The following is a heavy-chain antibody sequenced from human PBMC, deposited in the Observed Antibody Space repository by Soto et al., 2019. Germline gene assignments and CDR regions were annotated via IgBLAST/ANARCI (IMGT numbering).Heavy chain of an antibody. CDR3: ARDYYYGSGSYSWFDP. CDR1: GGSISSYY. D-gene: IGHD3-10*01. J-gene: IGHJ5*02. CDR2: IYTSGST. V-gene: IGHV4-4*07. Sequence: QVQLQESGPGLVKPSETLSLTCTVSGGSISSYYWSWIRQPAGKGLEWIGRIYTSGSTNYNPSLKSRVTMSVDTSKNQFSLKLSSVTAADTAVFYCARDYYYGSGSYSWFDPWGQGTLVTVSS.